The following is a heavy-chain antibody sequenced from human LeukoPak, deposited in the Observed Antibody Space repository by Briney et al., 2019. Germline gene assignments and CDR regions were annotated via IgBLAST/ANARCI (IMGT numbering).Heavy chain of an antibody. CDR2: INSDGSST. Sequence: GGSLRLSCAASGFTFSSYWMHWVRQAPGKGLVWVSRINSDGSSTSYADSVKGRFTISRDNAKNSLYLQMNSLRAEDTAVYYCARDEGGGASKTRTDYWGQGTLVTVSS. D-gene: IGHD1-26*01. J-gene: IGHJ4*02. V-gene: IGHV3-74*01. CDR3: ARDEGGGASKTRTDY. CDR1: GFTFSSYW.